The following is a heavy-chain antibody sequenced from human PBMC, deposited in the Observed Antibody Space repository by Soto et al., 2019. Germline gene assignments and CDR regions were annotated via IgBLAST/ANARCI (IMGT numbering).Heavy chain of an antibody. Sequence: GXSLKMSCRVSGYRFQMYWIGWVRQMPGKGLDWMGIIYPDDSDTSYNPPFNNHVTISADKSIRTAYLRWSSLQASDTGIYYCERRIRDGHNPDSFYFDYWGQGTMVTVSS. CDR3: ERRIRDGHNPDSFYFDY. V-gene: IGHV5-51*01. CDR1: GYRFQMYW. J-gene: IGHJ4*02. CDR2: IYPDDSDT.